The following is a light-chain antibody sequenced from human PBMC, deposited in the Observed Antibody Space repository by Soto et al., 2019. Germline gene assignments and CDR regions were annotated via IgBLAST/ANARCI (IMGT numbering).Light chain of an antibody. CDR3: QQNYDTPIP. V-gene: IGKV1-39*01. Sequence: DVEMTQSPSSLSAFLGDRVTMTCRASQSIGTFLSWYLQKSGRAPKLLIYAASSLQIGVPSRFSGSGSGTNFTLTIRSLQPEDFATYFCQQNYDTPIPFGQGTRLAI. CDR1: QSIGTF. CDR2: AAS. J-gene: IGKJ5*01.